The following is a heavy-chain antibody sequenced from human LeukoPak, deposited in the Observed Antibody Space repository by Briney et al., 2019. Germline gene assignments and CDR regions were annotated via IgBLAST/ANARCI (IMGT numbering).Heavy chain of an antibody. CDR1: GYSISSGYY. D-gene: IGHD6-19*01. V-gene: IGHV4-38-2*02. Sequence: PSETLSLTCTVSGYSISSGYYWGWIRQPPGQGLEWIGSIYHSGSTYYNPSLKSRVTISVDTSKNQFSLKLSSVTAADTAVYYCARDLGSGWYRRGYFDYWGQGTLVTVSS. CDR2: IYHSGST. J-gene: IGHJ4*02. CDR3: ARDLGSGWYRRGYFDY.